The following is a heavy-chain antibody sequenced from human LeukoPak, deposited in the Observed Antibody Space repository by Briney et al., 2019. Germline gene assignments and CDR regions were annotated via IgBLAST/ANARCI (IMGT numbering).Heavy chain of an antibody. D-gene: IGHD2-15*01. CDR1: GFPFSSYS. CDR3: ARLWCSGGSCYLGYMDV. Sequence: GGPLRLSCEASGFPFSSYSMNWFRQAPGKGLEGVSYISSSSSTIYYADSVKGRFTISRDNAKNSLYLQMNSLRAEDTAVYYCARLWCSGGSCYLGYMDVWGKGTTVTVSS. V-gene: IGHV3-48*04. CDR2: ISSSSSTI. J-gene: IGHJ6*03.